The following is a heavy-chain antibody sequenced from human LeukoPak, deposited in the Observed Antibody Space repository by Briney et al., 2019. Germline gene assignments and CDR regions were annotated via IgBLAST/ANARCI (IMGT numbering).Heavy chain of an antibody. J-gene: IGHJ4*02. CDR1: GGSVSGGNYY. Sequence: SETLSLTCTVSGGSVSGGNYYCSWIRQSPGKGLEWIGYIHYIGSTVYNPSLKSRVTMSIDTSKNQFSLNLSSVTAADTAVYYCARTGSTGGYWGQGTLVTVSS. V-gene: IGHV4-61*01. CDR3: ARTGSTGGY. D-gene: IGHD1-1*01. CDR2: IHYIGST.